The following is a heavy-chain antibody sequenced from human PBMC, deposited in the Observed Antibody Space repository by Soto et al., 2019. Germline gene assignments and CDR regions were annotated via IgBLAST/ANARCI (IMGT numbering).Heavy chain of an antibody. CDR1: GFTFSSYS. CDR2: ISSSSSYI. D-gene: IGHD3-10*01. CDR3: ARRMSYYGSGRDHDAFDI. J-gene: IGHJ3*02. Sequence: EVQLVESGGGLVKPGGSLRLSCAASGFTFSSYSMNWVRQAPGKGLEWVSSISSSSSYIYYADSVKGRFTISRDNAKNSLYLQMNSLRAEDTAVYYCARRMSYYGSGRDHDAFDIWGQGTMVTVSS. V-gene: IGHV3-21*01.